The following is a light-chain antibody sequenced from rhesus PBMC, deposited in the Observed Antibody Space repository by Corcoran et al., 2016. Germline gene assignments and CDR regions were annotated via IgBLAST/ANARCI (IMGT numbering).Light chain of an antibody. Sequence: DIQMTQSPSSLSASVGDRVTITCRASQGITNDLAWYQQKPGETPQLQIYEASSLQRGIPSRFSGSGSGTDFTLTISSLQSEDFATYYCQHYYSTPRTFGQGTKVEIK. CDR2: EAS. CDR3: QHYYSTPRT. CDR1: QGITND. J-gene: IGKJ1*01. V-gene: IGKV1-25*01.